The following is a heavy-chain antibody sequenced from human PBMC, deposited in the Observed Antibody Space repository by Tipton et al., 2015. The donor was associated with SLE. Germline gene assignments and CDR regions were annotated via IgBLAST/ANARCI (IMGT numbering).Heavy chain of an antibody. D-gene: IGHD6-19*01. V-gene: IGHV3-48*03. CDR1: GFTFSRYE. J-gene: IGHJ4*02. CDR2: ISSSGSTL. Sequence: SLRLSCAASGFTFSRYEMNWVRQAPGKGLEWVSYISSSGSTLYYADSVKGRFTISRDNAKNSLYLQMNSLRAEDTALYYCARGPVSGRRYFDFWGQGTLVTVSS. CDR3: ARGPVSGRRYFDF.